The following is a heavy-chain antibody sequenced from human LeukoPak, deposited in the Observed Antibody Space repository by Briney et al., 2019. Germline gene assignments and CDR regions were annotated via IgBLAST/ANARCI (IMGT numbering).Heavy chain of an antibody. D-gene: IGHD1-26*01. J-gene: IGHJ4*02. CDR3: ARGRKSGTYKYYFDY. Sequence: GGSLRLSCAGSGFSFSTYALHWVRQAPGKGPEYVSGISSNGGYIYYSNSVKGRFTISRDNSKNTVYLQMGSLRAEDMAVYYCARGRKSGTYKYYFDYWGQGTLVTVSS. CDR1: GFSFSTYA. V-gene: IGHV3-64*01. CDR2: ISSNGGYI.